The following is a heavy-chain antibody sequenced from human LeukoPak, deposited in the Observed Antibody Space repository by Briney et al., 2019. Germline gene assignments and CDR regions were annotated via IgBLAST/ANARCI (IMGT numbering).Heavy chain of an antibody. CDR3: ASGNYDFWSGYYENAFDI. Sequence: SETLSLTCTVSGGSISSGSYYWSWIRQPAGKGLGWIGRIYTSGSTNYNPSLKSRVTISVDTSKNQLSLKLSSVTAADMAVYYCASGNYDFWSGYYENAFDIWGQGTMVTVSS. D-gene: IGHD3-3*01. CDR2: IYTSGST. V-gene: IGHV4-61*02. CDR1: GGSISSGSYY. J-gene: IGHJ3*02.